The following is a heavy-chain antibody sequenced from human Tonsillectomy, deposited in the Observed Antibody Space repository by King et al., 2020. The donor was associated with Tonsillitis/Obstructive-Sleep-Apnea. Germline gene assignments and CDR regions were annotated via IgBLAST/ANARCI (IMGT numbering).Heavy chain of an antibody. CDR2: IYYSGST. Sequence: QLQESGPGLVKPSETLSLTCTVSGGSISSSSYYWGWSRQPPGKGLEWIGSIYYSGSTYYNPSLKSRVTISVDTSKNQFSLKLSSVTAADTAVYYCASGVLRGYSYGYGYWGQGTLVTVTS. J-gene: IGHJ4*02. CDR1: GGSISSSSYY. CDR3: ASGVLRGYSYGYGY. D-gene: IGHD5-18*01. V-gene: IGHV4-39*01.